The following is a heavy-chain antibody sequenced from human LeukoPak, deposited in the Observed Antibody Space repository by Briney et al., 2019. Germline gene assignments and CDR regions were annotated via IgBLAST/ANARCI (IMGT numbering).Heavy chain of an antibody. V-gene: IGHV3-7*01. D-gene: IGHD3-16*01. J-gene: IGHJ5*02. Sequence: GGSLRLSCAASGFTVSSNYMSWVRQAPGKGLEWVANIKEDGSEKSYVDSVKGRFTISRDNAKNSLYLQMNSLRAEDTAVYYCARAFSWGQGTLVTVSS. CDR2: IKEDGSEK. CDR3: ARAFS. CDR1: GFTVSSNY.